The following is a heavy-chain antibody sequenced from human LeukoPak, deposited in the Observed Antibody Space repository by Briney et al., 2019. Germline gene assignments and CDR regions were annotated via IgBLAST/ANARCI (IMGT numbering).Heavy chain of an antibody. CDR1: GGSISSYY. Sequence: SETLSLTCTVSGGSISSYYWSWIRQPPGKGLEWIGYIYYSGSTNYNPSLKSRVTISVDTSKNQFSLKLSSVTAADTAVYYCARTTEGGYTYDYFYYYYMDVWGKGTSVTISS. J-gene: IGHJ6*03. CDR3: ARTTEGGYTYDYFYYYYMDV. CDR2: IYYSGST. V-gene: IGHV4-59*01. D-gene: IGHD5-18*01.